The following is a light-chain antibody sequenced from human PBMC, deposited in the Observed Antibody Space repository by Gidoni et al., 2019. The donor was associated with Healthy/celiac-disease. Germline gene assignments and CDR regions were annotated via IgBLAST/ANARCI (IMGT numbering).Light chain of an antibody. V-gene: IGKV1-8*01. J-gene: IGKJ1*01. Sequence: AIRMSWSTSSFPAPTGDRGTITCRASQVISSYLVWYQHKPGKAPKLLIYAASTLPSGVPYRFSGSGSGTDFTLTISCVQSEDFATYYCKQAYSYPPAFGQGTKVEIK. CDR1: QVISSY. CDR3: KQAYSYPPA. CDR2: AAS.